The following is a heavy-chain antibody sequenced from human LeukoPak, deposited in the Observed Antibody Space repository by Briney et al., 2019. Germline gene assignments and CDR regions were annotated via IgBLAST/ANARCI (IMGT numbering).Heavy chain of an antibody. J-gene: IGHJ4*02. CDR3: TRGRYEGDYKGRFHYLDL. Sequence: SETLSLTCAVSGGSFSGFYWTWIRQSPEKGLEWIGEINHSGSYTSNPSLKRRVTISVATPRHQVFLELTAVTAADTAVHYCTRGRYEGDYKGRFHYLDLWRQGPLVAVSS. V-gene: IGHV4-34*01. CDR2: INHSGSY. D-gene: IGHD4-11*01. CDR1: GGSFSGFY.